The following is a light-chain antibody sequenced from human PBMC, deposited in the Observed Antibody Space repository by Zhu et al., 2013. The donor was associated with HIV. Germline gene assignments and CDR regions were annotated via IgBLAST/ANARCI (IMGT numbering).Light chain of an antibody. CDR3: QQLSSYPLT. Sequence: DIQMTQSPSAMSASVGDRVTITCRASQDIGNYLVWFQQKPGQAPRRLIYAASSLHSGVSSRFSGSGSGTDFTLTISSLQPEDFATYYCQQLSSYPLTFGPGTKVDVK. CDR2: AAS. V-gene: IGKV1-17*03. J-gene: IGKJ3*01. CDR1: QDIGNY.